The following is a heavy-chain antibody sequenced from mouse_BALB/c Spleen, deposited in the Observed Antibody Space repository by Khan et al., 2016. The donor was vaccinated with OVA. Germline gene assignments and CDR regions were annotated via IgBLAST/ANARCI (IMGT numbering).Heavy chain of an antibody. Sequence: LVESGPELKKPGETVKISCKASGYTFTNYGMNWVKQSPGKALKWMGWINTYTGEPTYADDFKGRFAFSLETSASTAYLQINNLKNEDTATYFCARPTYCSYTMDYWGQGTSGTVSS. CDR3: ARPTYCSYTMDY. D-gene: IGHD2-10*01. J-gene: IGHJ4*01. CDR1: GYTFTNYG. CDR2: INTYTGEP. V-gene: IGHV9-3-1*01.